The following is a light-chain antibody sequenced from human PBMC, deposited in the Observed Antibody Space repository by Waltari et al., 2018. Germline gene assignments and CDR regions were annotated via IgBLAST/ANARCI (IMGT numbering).Light chain of an antibody. CDR1: QSISGW. CDR3: QHYNSFPWT. Sequence: DIQMTQSPSTLSASVGDRVLLTCRASQSISGWLAWYQQKPGKAPKLLIYDASSLESGVPSRFSGSGSGTEFTLTISSLQPDDFATYYCQHYNSFPWTFGQGTKVEIK. CDR2: DAS. V-gene: IGKV1-5*01. J-gene: IGKJ1*01.